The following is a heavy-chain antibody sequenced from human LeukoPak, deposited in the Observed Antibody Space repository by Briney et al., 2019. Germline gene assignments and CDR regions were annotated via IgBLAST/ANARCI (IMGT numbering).Heavy chain of an antibody. V-gene: IGHV3-23*01. CDR1: GFTFSSYA. J-gene: IGHJ4*02. CDR3: AKYGTIFGVNDY. D-gene: IGHD3-3*01. Sequence: GGSLILSCAASGFTFSSYAMSWVRQAPGKGLEWVSAISGSGGSTYYADPVKGRFTISRDNSKNTLYLQMNSLRAEDTAVYYCAKYGTIFGVNDYWGQGTLVTVSS. CDR2: ISGSGGST.